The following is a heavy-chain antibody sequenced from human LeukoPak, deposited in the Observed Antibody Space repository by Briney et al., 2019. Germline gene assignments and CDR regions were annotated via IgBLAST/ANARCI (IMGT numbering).Heavy chain of an antibody. CDR2: ISSSSSYI. CDR3: ARDVVVVTAADEA. J-gene: IGHJ5*02. D-gene: IGHD2-2*01. V-gene: IGHV3-21*01. CDR1: GFTFSSYG. Sequence: GGSLRLSCAASGFTFSSYGMHWVRQAPGKGLEWVSCISSSSSYIYYADSVKGRFTISRDNAKNSVYLQMNSLRAEDTAVYYCARDVVVVTAADEAWGQGTLVTVSS.